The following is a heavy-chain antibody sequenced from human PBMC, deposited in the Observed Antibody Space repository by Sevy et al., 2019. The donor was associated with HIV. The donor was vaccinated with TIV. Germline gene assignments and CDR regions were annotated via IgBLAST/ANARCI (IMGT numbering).Heavy chain of an antibody. V-gene: IGHV3-48*02. D-gene: IGHD3-10*01. Sequence: GGSLRLSCAASGITFSYYSMTWVRQAPGQGLEWVSYISSSGDTKHYADSVKGRFTVSRDNAKNSLYLQMNSLRDDDRATYFCARDLYGSGKVWLDPWGQGTLVTVSS. CDR2: ISSSGDTK. CDR3: ARDLYGSGKVWLDP. J-gene: IGHJ5*02. CDR1: GITFSYYS.